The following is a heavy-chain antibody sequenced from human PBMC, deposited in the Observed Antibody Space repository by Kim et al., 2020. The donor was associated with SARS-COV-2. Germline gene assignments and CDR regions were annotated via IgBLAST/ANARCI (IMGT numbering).Heavy chain of an antibody. Sequence: SETLSLTCTVSGGSVSSGSYYWSWIRQPPGKGLEWIGYIYYSGSTNYNPSLKSRVTISVDTSKNQFSLKLSSVTAADTAVYYCARYTYYYGSGRLGVYYFDYWGQGTLVTVSS. CDR3: ARYTYYYGSGRLGVYYFDY. V-gene: IGHV4-61*01. CDR2: IYYSGST. J-gene: IGHJ4*02. CDR1: GGSVSSGSYY. D-gene: IGHD3-10*01.